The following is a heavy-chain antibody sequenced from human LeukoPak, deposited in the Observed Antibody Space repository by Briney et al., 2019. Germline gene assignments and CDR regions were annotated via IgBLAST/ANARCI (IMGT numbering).Heavy chain of an antibody. CDR3: AKDIFEYGSGENWFDP. CDR2: ISGSGGST. V-gene: IGHV3-23*01. CDR1: GFTFSSYA. D-gene: IGHD3-10*01. Sequence: SGGSLRLSCAASGFTFSSYAMSWVRQAPGKGLEWVSAISGSGGSTYYADSVKGRFTISRDNSKNTLYLQMNSLRAEDTAVYYCAKDIFEYGSGENWFDPWGQGTLVTVSS. J-gene: IGHJ5*02.